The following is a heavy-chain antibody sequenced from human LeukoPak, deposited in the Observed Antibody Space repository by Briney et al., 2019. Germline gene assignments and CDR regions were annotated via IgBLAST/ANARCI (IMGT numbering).Heavy chain of an antibody. Sequence: ASVKVSCKASGGTFSSYAISWVRQAPGQGLEWMGGIIPIFGTANYAQKFQGRVTITTDESTSTAYMELSSLRSEDTAVYYCARAAYYYDSSGYYLPYWGQGTLVTVSS. CDR3: ARAAYYYDSSGYYLPY. CDR1: GGTFSSYA. D-gene: IGHD3-22*01. V-gene: IGHV1-69*05. CDR2: IIPIFGTA. J-gene: IGHJ4*02.